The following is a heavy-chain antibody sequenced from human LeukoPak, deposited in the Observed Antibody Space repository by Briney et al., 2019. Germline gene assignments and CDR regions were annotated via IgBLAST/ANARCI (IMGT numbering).Heavy chain of an antibody. J-gene: IGHJ4*02. V-gene: IGHV3-30*18. D-gene: IGHD3-22*01. CDR3: AKDYYDKHPVYYFDY. Sequence: GGSLRLSCAASGFTFSSYGMHWVRQAPGKGLEWVAVISYDGSNKYYADSVKGRFTISRDNSKNTLCLRMNSLRAEDTAVYYCAKDYYDKHPVYYFDYWGQGTLVTVSS. CDR1: GFTFSSYG. CDR2: ISYDGSNK.